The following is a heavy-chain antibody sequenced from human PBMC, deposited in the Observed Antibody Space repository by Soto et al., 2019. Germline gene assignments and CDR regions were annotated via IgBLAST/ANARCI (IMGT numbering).Heavy chain of an antibody. Sequence: SQTLSLTCAISGDSFSINNPAWNWIRQSPSRGLEWLGRTYYRSKWYNDYAVSVKSRITINPDTSKNQFSLKLNSVTPEDTAVYYCARASIVATMGFDYWGQGTLVTVSS. D-gene: IGHD5-12*01. CDR2: TYYRSKWYN. CDR1: GDSFSINNPA. CDR3: ARASIVATMGFDY. J-gene: IGHJ4*02. V-gene: IGHV6-1*01.